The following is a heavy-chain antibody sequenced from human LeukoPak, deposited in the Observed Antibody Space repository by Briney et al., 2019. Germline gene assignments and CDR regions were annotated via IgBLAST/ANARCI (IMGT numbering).Heavy chain of an antibody. J-gene: IGHJ5*02. CDR3: ARESRIVVVPALDP. CDR2: INHSGST. V-gene: IGHV4-34*01. CDR1: GGSFSGYY. D-gene: IGHD2-2*01. Sequence: SPSETLSLPCAVYGGSFSGYYWSWIGQPPGKGLERIWEINHSGSTNYNPPLKSRVTISVDTSKKQFSLKLSSVTAADTAVYYCARESRIVVVPALDPWGQGTLVTVSS.